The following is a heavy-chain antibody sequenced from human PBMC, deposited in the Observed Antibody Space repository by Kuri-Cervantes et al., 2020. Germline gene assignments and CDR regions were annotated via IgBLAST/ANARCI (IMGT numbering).Heavy chain of an antibody. CDR2: IDYSGST. V-gene: IGHV4-39*07. Sequence: GSLRLSCTVSGGSISSSTYYWGWSRQPPGKGLEWIGTIDYSGSTHYNPSLKTRVTISVDMSKNQFSLQLSSVTAADTAVYYCARGGGSSWPTFEFWGQGTLVTVSS. D-gene: IGHD6-13*01. CDR3: ARGGGSSWPTFEF. CDR1: GGSISSSTYY. J-gene: IGHJ4*02.